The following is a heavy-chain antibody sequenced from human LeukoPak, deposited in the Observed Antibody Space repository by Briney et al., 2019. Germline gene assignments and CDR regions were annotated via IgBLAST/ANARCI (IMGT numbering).Heavy chain of an antibody. Sequence: PSETLSLTCTVTGGSFSTYYWSWIRHPPGKGLEWIGHFYYRGSTNYNPSLKSRVTISVDTSRNQFSLKLTSVTAADTAVYYCARGQGGNYYLNYFDYWGQGALVTVSS. CDR3: ARGQGGNYYLNYFDY. D-gene: IGHD1-26*01. V-gene: IGHV4-59*01. J-gene: IGHJ4*02. CDR1: GGSFSTYY. CDR2: FYYRGST.